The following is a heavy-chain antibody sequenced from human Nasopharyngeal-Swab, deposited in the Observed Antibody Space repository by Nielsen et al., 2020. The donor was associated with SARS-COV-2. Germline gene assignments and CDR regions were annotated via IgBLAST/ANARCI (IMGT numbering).Heavy chain of an antibody. J-gene: IGHJ4*02. D-gene: IGHD5-24*01. V-gene: IGHV4-31*03. CDR3: ATGDGSYNDY. CDR1: GGSISSGGFY. Sequence: SETLSLTCTVSGGSISSGGFYWSWIRQHLGKGLERIADISYSGSTDYNPSLKSRLSISVDTSKNQISLQLSSVTAADTAVYYCATGDGSYNDYWGQGTLVTVSS. CDR2: ISYSGST.